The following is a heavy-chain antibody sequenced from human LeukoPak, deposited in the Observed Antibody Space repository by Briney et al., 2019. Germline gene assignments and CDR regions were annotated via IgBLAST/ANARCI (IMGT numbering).Heavy chain of an antibody. V-gene: IGHV1-18*01. CDR1: GYTFTTYG. CDR2: INAYNGNT. J-gene: IGHJ4*01. Sequence: GASVKVSCKASGYTFTTYGISWVRQAPGQGLEWMGWINAYNGNTNYAQKFQGRVTMTTDTSTSTAYMELRSLRSDDTAVYYCARDGSYYGFWSGSPDWGQGTLVTVSS. CDR3: ARDGSYYGFWSGSPD. D-gene: IGHD3-3*01.